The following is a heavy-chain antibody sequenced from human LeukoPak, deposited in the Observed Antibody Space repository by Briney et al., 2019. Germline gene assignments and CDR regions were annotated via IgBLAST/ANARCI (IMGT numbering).Heavy chain of an antibody. CDR2: IRNEACSE. V-gene: IGHV3-30*02. CDR3: ARETYCSGGSCYKGNAFDI. J-gene: IGHJ3*02. CDR1: GFPFGSYG. Sequence: GGSLRLSCSASGFPFGSYGMHWIRQPPGKGVEWVAFIRNEACSEYYADSVKARFDISRDNAKNSLYLQMKSLRAGDMAVYYCARETYCSGGSCYKGNAFDIWGQGTMVAVSS. D-gene: IGHD2-15*01.